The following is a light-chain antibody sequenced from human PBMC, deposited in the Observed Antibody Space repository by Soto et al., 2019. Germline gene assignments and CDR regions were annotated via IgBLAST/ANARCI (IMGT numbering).Light chain of an antibody. V-gene: IGLV2-14*01. CDR1: SSDVGGYNY. CDR2: EVT. Sequence: QSVLTQPASVSGSPGQSITISCTGTSSDVGGYNYVSWYQQHPGKAPKLIIYEVTHRPSGVSSRFYGSRSGNTASLTISGLQAEDEADYYCKSRTTRNTLVFGGGTK. J-gene: IGLJ3*02. CDR3: KSRTTRNTLV.